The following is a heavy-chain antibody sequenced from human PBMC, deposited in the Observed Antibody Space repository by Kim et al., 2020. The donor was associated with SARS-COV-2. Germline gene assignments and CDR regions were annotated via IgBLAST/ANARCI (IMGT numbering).Heavy chain of an antibody. V-gene: IGHV3-7*01. Sequence: GGSLRLSCAASGFTFTNNWMTWVRQAPGKGLQWVANINPDGGEGNYVDSVRSRFTISRDNAKNTLYLQMNSLRAEDTALYYCVRYDSAVFRGQGTLVTVSS. J-gene: IGHJ4*02. CDR2: INPDGGEG. D-gene: IGHD2-2*01. CDR3: VRYDSAVF. CDR1: GFTFTNNW.